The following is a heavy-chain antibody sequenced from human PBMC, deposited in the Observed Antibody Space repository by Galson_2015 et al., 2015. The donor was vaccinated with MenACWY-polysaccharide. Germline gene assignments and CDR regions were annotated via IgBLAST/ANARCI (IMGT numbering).Heavy chain of an antibody. Sequence: QSGAEVKKPGESLRISCKGSGYSFTSHWIGWVRQMPGKGLEWMGIIYPHDSDTRYSPSFQGHVTISIDKSISTAYLQWSSLQASAAAMYYCARRQWLGSYYGMDVWGQGTTVIVS. CDR3: ARRQWLGSYYGMDV. V-gene: IGHV5-51*03. CDR1: GYSFTSHW. D-gene: IGHD6-19*01. J-gene: IGHJ6*02. CDR2: IYPHDSDT.